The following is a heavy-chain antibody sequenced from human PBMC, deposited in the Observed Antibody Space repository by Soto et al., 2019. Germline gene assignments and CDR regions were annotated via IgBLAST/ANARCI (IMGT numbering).Heavy chain of an antibody. J-gene: IGHJ3*02. CDR1: GFTFIRYG. Sequence: QVQLVESGGGVVQPGRSLRLSCAASGFTFIRYGMHLVRQAQGRGLEWVAIISCGGSNKYCADSVNGRFTVSRDNSKNSLYLQMNSLRAEDTAVYYCAKADEIWSGYYTGNQGLENAFDIWGQGTMVTVSS. D-gene: IGHD3-3*01. V-gene: IGHV3-30*18. CDR2: ISCGGSNK. CDR3: AKADEIWSGYYTGNQGLENAFDI.